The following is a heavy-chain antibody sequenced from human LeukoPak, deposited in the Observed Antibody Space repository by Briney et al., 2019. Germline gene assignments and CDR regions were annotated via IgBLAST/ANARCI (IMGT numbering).Heavy chain of an antibody. J-gene: IGHJ4*02. D-gene: IGHD2-15*01. CDR3: ARSTIGYCSGGSCYSLDYFDH. Sequence: ASVKVSCKASGYTFTSYGISWVRQAPGQGLEWMGWISAYNGNTNYAQKLQGRVTMTTDTSTSTAYMELRSLRSDDTAVYYCARSTIGYCSGGSCYSLDYFDHWGQGTLVTVSS. V-gene: IGHV1-18*01. CDR2: ISAYNGNT. CDR1: GYTFTSYG.